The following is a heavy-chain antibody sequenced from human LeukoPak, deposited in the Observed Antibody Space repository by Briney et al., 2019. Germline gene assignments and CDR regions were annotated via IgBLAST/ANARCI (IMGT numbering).Heavy chain of an antibody. CDR1: GFTFDDYG. CDR2: ISGSGAST. J-gene: IGHJ6*03. CDR3: AKGYGDYYYYYMDV. D-gene: IGHD4-17*01. V-gene: IGHV3-23*01. Sequence: GGSLRLSCAASGFTFDDYGMSWVRQAPGKGLEWVSDISGSGASTYYADSVKGRFTISRDNSKNTLYLQMNSLRAEDTAVYYCAKGYGDYYYYYMDVWGKGTTVTVSS.